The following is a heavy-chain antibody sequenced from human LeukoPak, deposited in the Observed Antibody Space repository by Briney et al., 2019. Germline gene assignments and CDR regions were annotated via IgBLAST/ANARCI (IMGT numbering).Heavy chain of an antibody. D-gene: IGHD6-19*01. CDR3: ARDYGEWLVPSS. J-gene: IGHJ5*02. CDR2: IRQSGGT. CDR1: VGSFSTYF. V-gene: IGHV4-34*01. Sequence: SETLSLTCAVYVGSFSTYFWSWIRQAPGKGVEWIGEIRQSGGTNYNPSLKSRLTISVDTSKNQFSLKLNSVTAADTAVYYCARDYGEWLVPSSWGQGTVVTVSS.